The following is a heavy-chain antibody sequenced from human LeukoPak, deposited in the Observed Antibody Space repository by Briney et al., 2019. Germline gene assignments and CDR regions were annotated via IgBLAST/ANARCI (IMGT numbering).Heavy chain of an antibody. D-gene: IGHD1-26*01. Sequence: GASVKVSCKASGYTFTGYYMHWVRQTPGQGLEWMGWINPNSGGADYAQKFQGRVTMTRDTSISTAYMELSRLRSDDTAVYYCARASGSYYDFDYWGQGTLVTVSS. CDR2: INPNSGGA. J-gene: IGHJ4*02. V-gene: IGHV1-2*02. CDR3: ARASGSYYDFDY. CDR1: GYTFTGYY.